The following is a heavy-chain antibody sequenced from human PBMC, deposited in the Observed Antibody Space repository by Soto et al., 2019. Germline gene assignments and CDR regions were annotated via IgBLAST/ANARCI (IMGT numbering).Heavy chain of an antibody. CDR1: GYTFTGYY. V-gene: IGHV1-2*02. D-gene: IGHD3-16*02. Sequence: QVQLVQSGAEVKKPGASVKVSCTASGYTFTGYYMHWVRQAPGQGLEWMGWINPNSGGTNYAQKFQGRVTMTRDTSISTAYMELSRLRSDDTAVYYCARGYDYVWGSYRYGDYFDYWGQGTLVTVSS. J-gene: IGHJ4*02. CDR3: ARGYDYVWGSYRYGDYFDY. CDR2: INPNSGGT.